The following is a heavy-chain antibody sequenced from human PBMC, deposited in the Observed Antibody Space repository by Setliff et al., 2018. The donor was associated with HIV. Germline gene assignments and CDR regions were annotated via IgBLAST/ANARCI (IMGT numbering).Heavy chain of an antibody. CDR1: GISVSSGSYF. D-gene: IGHD3-16*01. CDR3: ARERLRLGECLDY. J-gene: IGHJ4*02. Sequence: SETLSLTCTVAGISVSSGSYFWTWIRQPPGKGLEWIGSIYYSGITHYNPSLESRATISVDTSMNYLSLNLTSVTAADTAVYYCARERLRLGECLDYWGQGTLVTV. CDR2: IYYSGIT. V-gene: IGHV4-39*02.